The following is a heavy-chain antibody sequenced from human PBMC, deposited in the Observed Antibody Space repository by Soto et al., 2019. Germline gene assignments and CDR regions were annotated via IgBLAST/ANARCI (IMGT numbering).Heavy chain of an antibody. CDR3: AREAYAVLALDY. V-gene: IGHV1-2*02. J-gene: IGHJ4*02. CDR2: INPNSGDA. Sequence: QVQLVHSGAELKKPGASVKVSCKASGYTFTAYAMHWVRQAPGQGLEWMGWINPNSGDATYAQKFQGRVTMTMDTSITTAYMELSSLSYDDTAVYYCAREAYAVLALDYWGQGTLVTVSS. CDR1: GYTFTAYA. D-gene: IGHD4-17*01.